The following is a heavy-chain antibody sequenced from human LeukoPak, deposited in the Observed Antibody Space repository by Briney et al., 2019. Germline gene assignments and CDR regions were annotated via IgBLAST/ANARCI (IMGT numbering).Heavy chain of an antibody. Sequence: GGSLRLACAPSGFTFSDYYMRWIRPAPGKGREWVSYISSSSSYTNYADSVKGRFTISRDNAKNSLYLQMNSLRAEDTAVYYCARGPEDYGDYDGLIDYWGQGTLVTVSS. V-gene: IGHV3-11*06. CDR2: ISSSSSYT. CDR3: ARGPEDYGDYDGLIDY. J-gene: IGHJ4*02. CDR1: GFTFSDYY. D-gene: IGHD4-17*01.